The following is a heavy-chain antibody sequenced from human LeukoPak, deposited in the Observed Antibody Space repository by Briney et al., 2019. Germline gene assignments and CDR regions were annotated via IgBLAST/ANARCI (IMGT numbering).Heavy chain of an antibody. CDR2: INHSGST. CDR1: GGSFSGYY. J-gene: IGHJ4*02. CDR3: ARGPYCSSTSCYPIYYYFDY. D-gene: IGHD2-2*01. V-gene: IGHV4-34*01. Sequence: PSETLSLTCAVYGGSFSGYYWSWIRQPPGKGLEWIGVINHSGSTNYNPSLKSRATISVDTSKNQFSLKLSSVTAADTAVYYCARGPYCSSTSCYPIYYYFDYWGQGTLVTVSS.